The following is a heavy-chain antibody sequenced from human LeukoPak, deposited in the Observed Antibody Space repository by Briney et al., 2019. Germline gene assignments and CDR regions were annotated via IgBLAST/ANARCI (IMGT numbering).Heavy chain of an antibody. D-gene: IGHD3-3*01. J-gene: IGHJ4*02. V-gene: IGHV3-7*01. CDR1: GFTFSSYG. CDR2: IKHDGSEK. CDR3: ATDRGWRTSGYYLYYFEY. Sequence: GGSLRLSCAASGFTFSSYGMQWVRQAPGKGLEWVASIKHDGSEKYYVDSVRGRFTISRDNTMNSLYLQMSSLRAEDTAVYYCATDRGWRTSGYYLYYFEYWGQGTLVTYSS.